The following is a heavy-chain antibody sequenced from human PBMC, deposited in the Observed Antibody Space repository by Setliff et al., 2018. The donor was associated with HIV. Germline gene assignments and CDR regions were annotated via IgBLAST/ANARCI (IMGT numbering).Heavy chain of an antibody. V-gene: IGHV5-51*01. CDR1: GYSFPSHW. J-gene: IGHJ4*02. CDR2: IYPGDSDT. Sequence: PGESLKISCKGSGYSFPSHWIGWVRQMPGKGLEWMGIIYPGDSDTRYSPFFQGQVTISADKSFSTADLQWSSLKASDTAMYYCARGGVVGGTPFGPNAPPYFDYWGQGTLVTVSS. CDR3: ARGGVVGGTPFGPNAPPYFDY. D-gene: IGHD2-15*01.